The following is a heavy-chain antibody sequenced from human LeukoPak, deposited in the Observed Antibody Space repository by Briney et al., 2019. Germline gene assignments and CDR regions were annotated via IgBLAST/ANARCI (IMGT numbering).Heavy chain of an antibody. CDR2: ITGGGGST. J-gene: IGHJ4*02. CDR3: SKDQGPYSRRTTWNPLDY. D-gene: IGHD1-7*01. V-gene: IGHV3-23*01. Sequence: GGSLRLSCAASGFTFSSHALRWVRQAPGKGLEWVSVITGGGGSTYYADSVKGRFTISRDNSKNTLYLQMNSLRAEDTAVYYGSKDQGPYSRRTTWNPLDYWGQGTLVTVSS. CDR1: GFTFSSHA.